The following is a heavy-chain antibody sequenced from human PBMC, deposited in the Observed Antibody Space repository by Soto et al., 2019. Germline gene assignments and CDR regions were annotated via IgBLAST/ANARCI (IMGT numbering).Heavy chain of an antibody. J-gene: IGHJ4*02. CDR3: ARVVPTDYGGNSDYFDY. CDR2: IYYSGST. V-gene: IGHV4-30-4*01. CDR1: GGSSSSGDYY. D-gene: IGHD4-17*01. Sequence: KPSETLSLTCTVSGGSSSSGDYYWSWIRQPPGKGLEWIGYIYYSGSTYYNPSLKSRVTISVDTSKNQFSLKLSSVTAADTAVYYCARVVPTDYGGNSDYFDYWGQGTPVTVSS.